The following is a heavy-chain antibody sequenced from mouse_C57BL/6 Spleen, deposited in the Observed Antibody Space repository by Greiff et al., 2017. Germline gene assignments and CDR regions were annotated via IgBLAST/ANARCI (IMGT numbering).Heavy chain of an antibody. D-gene: IGHD2-2*01. CDR2: ISSGSSTI. CDR3: ARYGYDAWFAY. V-gene: IGHV5-17*01. CDR1: GFTFSDYG. J-gene: IGHJ3*01. Sequence: EVKLMESGGGLVKPGGSLKLSCAASGFTFSDYGMHWVRQAPETGLEWVAYISSGSSTIYYADTVKGRFTISRDTAKNTLFLQMTSLRSEDTAMYYCARYGYDAWFAYWGQGTLVTVSA.